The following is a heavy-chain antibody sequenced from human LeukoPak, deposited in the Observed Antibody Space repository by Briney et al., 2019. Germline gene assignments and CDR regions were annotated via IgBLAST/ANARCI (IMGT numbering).Heavy chain of an antibody. CDR1: GFTFRTHS. CDR3: ARGSGVHV. D-gene: IGHD3-10*01. V-gene: IGHV3-21*04. CDR2: ITKSSSYV. Sequence: GGSLRLSCEASGFTFRTHSMNWVRQAPGKGLEWVSSITKSSSYVYYADSVKGRFTISRDNANNSLFLQMNNLGVEVTGVYYCARGSGVHVWGQGTLVIVSS. J-gene: IGHJ4*02.